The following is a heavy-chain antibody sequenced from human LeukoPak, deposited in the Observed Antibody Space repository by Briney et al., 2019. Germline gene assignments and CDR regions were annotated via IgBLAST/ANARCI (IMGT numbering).Heavy chain of an antibody. Sequence: SETLSLTCTVSGGSINTGDYYWSWIRQPPGKGLEWIGSLFYTGNTYYNPSLKTRVTISIDTSKNQFSLKLSSVTAADTAVYYCARENIVSTRDFDYWGQGTLVTVSS. CDR2: LFYTGNT. CDR3: ARENIVSTRDFDY. J-gene: IGHJ4*02. CDR1: GGSINTGDYY. D-gene: IGHD5/OR15-5a*01. V-gene: IGHV4-39*07.